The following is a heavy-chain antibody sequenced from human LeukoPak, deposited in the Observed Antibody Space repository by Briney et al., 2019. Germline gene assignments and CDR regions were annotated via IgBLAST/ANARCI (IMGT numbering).Heavy chain of an antibody. CDR1: GFIFGNSA. CDR3: AKDIEEWLVKGGGCFDY. D-gene: IGHD6-19*01. J-gene: IGHJ4*02. Sequence: PGGSLRLSCAASGFIFGNSAMHWVRQAPGKGLEWVAVISYDGSNKYYADSVKGRFTISRDNSKNTLYLQMNSLRAEDTAVYYCAKDIEEWLVKGGGCFDYWGQGTLVTVSS. V-gene: IGHV3-30*18. CDR2: ISYDGSNK.